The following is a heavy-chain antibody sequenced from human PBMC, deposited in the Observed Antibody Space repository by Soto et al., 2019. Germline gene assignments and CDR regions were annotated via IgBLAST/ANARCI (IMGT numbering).Heavy chain of an antibody. Sequence: PGGSLRLSCAASGFTFSVSSMHWVRQASGKGLEWVGRIRGKTDTYATAYAAPVRGRFTISRDDSKNTAYLQMNSLKTEDTAVYFCTKRIGAYAMDVWGQGTTVTVSS. V-gene: IGHV3-73*01. CDR1: GFTFSVSS. CDR3: TKRIGAYAMDV. CDR2: IRGKTDTYAT. J-gene: IGHJ6*02. D-gene: IGHD6-13*01.